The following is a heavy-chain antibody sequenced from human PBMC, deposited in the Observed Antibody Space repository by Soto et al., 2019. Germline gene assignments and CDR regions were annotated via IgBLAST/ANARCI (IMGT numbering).Heavy chain of an antibody. Sequence: QVQLVESGGGVVQPGRSLRLSCAASGFTFSSYGMHWVRQAPGKGLEWVAVISYDGSNKYYADSVKGRFTISRDNSKNTLYLQMSSLRAEDTAVYYCSRTRGGSGSYVPYGMDVWGQGTTVTVSS. CDR3: SRTRGGSGSYVPYGMDV. CDR1: GFTFSSYG. D-gene: IGHD3-10*01. J-gene: IGHJ6*02. V-gene: IGHV3-30*03. CDR2: ISYDGSNK.